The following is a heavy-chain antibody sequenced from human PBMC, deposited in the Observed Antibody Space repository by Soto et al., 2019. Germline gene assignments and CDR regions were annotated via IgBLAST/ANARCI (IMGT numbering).Heavy chain of an antibody. Sequence: SETLSLTCTVSGGSISSYYWSWIRQPPGKGLEWIGYIYYSGSTNYNPSLKSRVTISVDTSKNQFSLKLSSVTAADTAVYYCAREVPAATYYYYYMDVWGKGTTVTVSS. CDR3: AREVPAATYYYYYMDV. J-gene: IGHJ6*03. D-gene: IGHD2-2*01. CDR2: IYYSGST. CDR1: GGSISSYY. V-gene: IGHV4-59*01.